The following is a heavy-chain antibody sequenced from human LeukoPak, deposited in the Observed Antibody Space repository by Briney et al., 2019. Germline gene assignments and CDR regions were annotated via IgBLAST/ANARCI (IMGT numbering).Heavy chain of an antibody. D-gene: IGHD3-10*01. CDR1: GGSFSGYY. V-gene: IGHV4-34*01. J-gene: IGHJ6*02. CDR2: INHSGST. CDR3: GRGKPLLPTVTMHNGMDV. Sequence: SETLSLTCAVYGGSFSGYYWSWIRQPPGKGLEWIGEINHSGSTNYNPSLKSRVTISVDASKNQFSLKLSSVTAADTAMYYCGRGKPLLPTVTMHNGMDVWGQGTTVTVSS.